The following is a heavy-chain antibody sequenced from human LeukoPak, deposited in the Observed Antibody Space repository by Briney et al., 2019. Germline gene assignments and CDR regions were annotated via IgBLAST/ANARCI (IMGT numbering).Heavy chain of an antibody. Sequence: GGSLRLSCAASGFTFSSYGIHWVRQAPGKGLEWISYISTTGTTIHYADSVKGRFAISRDNAKSSLYLQMNSLRDEDTAVYYCARVWQDYSGVDYWGQGTLVTVSS. CDR2: ISTTGTTI. J-gene: IGHJ4*02. CDR3: ARVWQDYSGVDY. CDR1: GFTFSSYG. D-gene: IGHD2-21*01. V-gene: IGHV3-48*02.